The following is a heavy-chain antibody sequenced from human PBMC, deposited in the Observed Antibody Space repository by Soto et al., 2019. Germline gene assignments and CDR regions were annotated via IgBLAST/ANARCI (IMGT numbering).Heavy chain of an antibody. CDR1: GFGVRSTYF. CDR3: GRIIGATSVDY. J-gene: IGHJ4*02. Sequence: PXETLSLTCVVSGFGVRSTYFWGWIRQPPGKGLEWIGSVHHDGNAYYPPSVLGRVTISVDTANNQVSLSLRSVTAEDTATYYCGRIIGATSVDYWGQGILVTVSS. V-gene: IGHV4-38-2*01. D-gene: IGHD1-26*01. CDR2: VHHDGNA.